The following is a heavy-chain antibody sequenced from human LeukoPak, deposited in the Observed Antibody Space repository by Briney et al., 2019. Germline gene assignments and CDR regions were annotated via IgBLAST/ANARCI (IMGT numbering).Heavy chain of an antibody. D-gene: IGHD3-3*01. CDR3: ARGGSIFGVVIRRNWFDP. Sequence: SETLSLTCAVYGGSFSGYYWSWIRQPPGKWLEWIGEINHSGSTNYNPSLKSRVTISVDTSKNQFSLKLSSVTAADTAVYYCARGGSIFGVVIRRNWFDPWGQGTLVTVSS. J-gene: IGHJ5*02. V-gene: IGHV4-34*01. CDR1: GGSFSGYY. CDR2: INHSGST.